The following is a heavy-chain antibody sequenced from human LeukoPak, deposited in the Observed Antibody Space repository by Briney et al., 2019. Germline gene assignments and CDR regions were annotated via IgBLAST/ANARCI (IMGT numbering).Heavy chain of an antibody. CDR1: GFTFSSYS. CDR3: ARDDYGGNSGGY. Sequence: PGGSLRLSCAASGFTFSSYSMHWVRQAPGKGPEWVSSISSSSSYIYYADSVKGRFTISRDNAKNSLYLQMNSLRAEDTAVYYCARDDYGGNSGGYWGQGTLVTVSS. D-gene: IGHD4-23*01. J-gene: IGHJ4*02. V-gene: IGHV3-21*01. CDR2: ISSSSSYI.